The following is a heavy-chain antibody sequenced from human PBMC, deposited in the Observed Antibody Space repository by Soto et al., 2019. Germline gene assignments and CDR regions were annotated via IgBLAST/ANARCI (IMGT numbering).Heavy chain of an antibody. J-gene: IGHJ3*02. CDR3: AKDRIYCSGGSCYWGPGAFDI. V-gene: IGHV3-23*01. CDR2: ISVGGGRT. CDR1: GFTFSTYA. Sequence: EVQLLESGGGLVQPGGSLGPSCEPSGFTFSTYAWAWVRQAQGKGLGWVSAISVGGGRTSNADPVKGRFTFPRDNSKNTLYLQMNSLRAEDTAVYYCAKDRIYCSGGSCYWGPGAFDIWGQGTMVTVSS. D-gene: IGHD2-15*01.